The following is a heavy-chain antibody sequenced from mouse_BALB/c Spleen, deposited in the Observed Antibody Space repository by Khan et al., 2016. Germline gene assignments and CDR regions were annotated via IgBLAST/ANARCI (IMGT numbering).Heavy chain of an antibody. V-gene: IGHV3-1*02. CDR2: IHYSGST. Sequence: EVQLQESGPDLVKPSQSLSLTCTVTGYSITSGYRWHWIRQFPGNKLEWMGYIHYSGSTNYNPSLKSRISITRDTSKNQFFLQLNSVTTEDTATYYCARYGYYAIDYWGQGTSVTVSS. D-gene: IGHD1-1*02. CDR3: ARYGYYAIDY. J-gene: IGHJ4*01. CDR1: GYSITSGYR.